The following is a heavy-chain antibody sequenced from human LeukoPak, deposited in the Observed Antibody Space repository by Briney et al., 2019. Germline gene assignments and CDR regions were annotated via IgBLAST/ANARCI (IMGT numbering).Heavy chain of an antibody. D-gene: IGHD6-13*01. J-gene: IGHJ4*02. CDR2: ISGSGGTT. CDR3: AKTKYTSIWYGDY. V-gene: IGHV3-23*01. Sequence: GGSLRLSCAASGFTFSSSGMSWVRQAPGKGLEWVSAISGSGGTTNYADSVKGRFTISRDNSKNTLYLQMNSLRAEDTAIYYCAKTKYTSIWYGDYWGQGTLVTVSS. CDR1: GFTFSSSG.